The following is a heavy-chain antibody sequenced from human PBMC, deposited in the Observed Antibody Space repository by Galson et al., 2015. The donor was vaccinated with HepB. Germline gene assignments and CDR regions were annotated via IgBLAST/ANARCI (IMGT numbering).Heavy chain of an antibody. CDR3: ASDCSSTSCYGRNDAFDI. D-gene: IGHD2-2*01. CDR1: GGTFSSYT. Sequence: SVKVSCKASGGTFSSYTISWVRQAPGQGLEWMGRIIPILGIANYAQKFQGRVTITADKSTSTAYMELSSLRSKDTAVYYCASDCSSTSCYGRNDAFDIWGQGTMVTVSS. V-gene: IGHV1-69*02. J-gene: IGHJ3*02. CDR2: IIPILGIA.